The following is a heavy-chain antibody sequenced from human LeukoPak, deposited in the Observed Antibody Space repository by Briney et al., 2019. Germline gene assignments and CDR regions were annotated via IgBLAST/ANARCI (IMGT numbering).Heavy chain of an antibody. CDR3: ARDRPGSMDV. CDR1: AFTFSNYG. V-gene: IGHV3-48*01. CDR2: IGSSGSSI. J-gene: IGHJ6*02. Sequence: GGSLRLSCAATAFTFSNYGMNWVRQAPGKGLEWVSYIGSSGSSISYADSVKGRFTISRDNAKKSLYLQMSSLRAEDTAVYYCARDRPGSMDVWGRGTTVTVSS. D-gene: IGHD5-12*01.